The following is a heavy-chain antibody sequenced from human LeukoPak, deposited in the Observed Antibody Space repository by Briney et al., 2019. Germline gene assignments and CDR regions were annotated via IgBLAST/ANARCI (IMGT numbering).Heavy chain of an antibody. CDR3: ARPYHYYYDSSGYI. Sequence: GGSLRLSCAASGFTFRYYYMSWIRQAPGKGLEWVSYITSSGSTIYCADSVKGRFTISRVNAKNSLYLRMHSLGAEATAVYYCARPYHYYYDSSGYIWGQGTLVTVSS. CDR2: ITSSGSTI. D-gene: IGHD3-22*01. CDR1: GFTFRYYY. V-gene: IGHV3-11*01. J-gene: IGHJ4*02.